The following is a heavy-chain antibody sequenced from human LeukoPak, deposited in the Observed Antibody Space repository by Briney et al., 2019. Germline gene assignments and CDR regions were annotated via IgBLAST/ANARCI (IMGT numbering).Heavy chain of an antibody. V-gene: IGHV3-23*01. D-gene: IGHD2-2*01. CDR3: AKGRYCSSTSCYEAGGDY. J-gene: IGHJ4*02. CDR2: ISGSGGST. CDR1: GFTFSSYA. Sequence: GGSLRLSCAASGFTFSSYAMSWVRQAPGKGLEWVSAISGSGGSTYYADSVEGRFTISRDNSKNTLYLQMNSLRAEDTAVYYCAKGRYCSSTSCYEAGGDYWGQGTLVTVSS.